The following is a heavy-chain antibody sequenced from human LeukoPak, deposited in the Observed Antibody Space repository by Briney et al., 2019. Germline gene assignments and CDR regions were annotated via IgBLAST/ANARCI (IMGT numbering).Heavy chain of an antibody. CDR1: GFTVSSSY. CDR3: ARVQAVFQNFDY. V-gene: IGHV3-66*01. Sequence: GGSLRLSCAASGFTVSSSYISWVRQAPVKGLEWVSVMYSGGNTYYADSVKGRFTISRDKSKNTLYLQMNSLRAEDTAVYHCARVQAVFQNFDYWGQGTLVTVSS. CDR2: MYSGGNT. J-gene: IGHJ4*02.